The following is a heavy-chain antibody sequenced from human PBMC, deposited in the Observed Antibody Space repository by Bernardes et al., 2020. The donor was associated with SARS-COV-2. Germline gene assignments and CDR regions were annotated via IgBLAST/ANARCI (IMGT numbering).Heavy chain of an antibody. D-gene: IGHD6-19*01. CDR1: GFTFSSYG. J-gene: IGHJ4*02. CDR3: AKDYETGELGIAVEGYCGH. Sequence: GGSLRLSCAASGFTFSSYGMHWVRQAPGKGLEWVAVISYDGSNKYYADSVKGRFTISRDNAKNSLYLQMNSLRPDDTALYYCAKDYETGELGIAVEGYCGHWGQGTLVTVSS. V-gene: IGHV3-30*18. CDR2: ISYDGSNK.